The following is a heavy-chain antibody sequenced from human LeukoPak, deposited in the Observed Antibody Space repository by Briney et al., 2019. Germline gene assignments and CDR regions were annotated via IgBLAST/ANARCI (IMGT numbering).Heavy chain of an antibody. CDR2: IYYSGST. J-gene: IGHJ3*02. CDR3: ARIRGSYEKDAFDI. Sequence: SETLSLTCTVSGGSISSYYWSWIRQPPGKGLEWIGYIYYSGSTNYNPSLKSRVTISVGTSKNQFSLKLSSVTAADTAVYYCARIRGSYEKDAFDIWGQGTMVTVSS. V-gene: IGHV4-59*01. D-gene: IGHD1-26*01. CDR1: GGSISSYY.